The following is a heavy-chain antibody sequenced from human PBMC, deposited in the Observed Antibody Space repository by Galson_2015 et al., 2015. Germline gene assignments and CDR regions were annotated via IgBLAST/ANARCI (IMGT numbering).Heavy chain of an antibody. CDR2: IYYSGST. D-gene: IGHD3-10*01. V-gene: IGHV4-30-4*08. CDR1: GGSITSGGYY. J-gene: IGHJ6*02. Sequence: LSLTCTVSGGSITSGGYYWSWIRQHPGKGLEWIGYIYYSGSTYYNPSLKSRVTISVDTSKNQFSLKLSSVTAADTAVYYCARGPVLLWFGIMDVWGQGTTVTVSS. CDR3: ARGPVLLWFGIMDV.